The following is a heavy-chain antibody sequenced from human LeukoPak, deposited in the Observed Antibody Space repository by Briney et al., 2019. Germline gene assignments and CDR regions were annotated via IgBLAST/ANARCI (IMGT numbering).Heavy chain of an antibody. D-gene: IGHD1-1*01. CDR3: ARVATGVYYFDY. V-gene: IGHV1-69*04. Sequence: ASVKVSCKASGGTFISYAISWVRQAPGQGLEWMGRIIPILGIANYAQKFQGRVTMTRDMSTSTVYMELSSLRSEDTAVYYCARVATGVYYFDYWGQGTLVTVSS. CDR1: GGTFISYA. CDR2: IIPILGIA. J-gene: IGHJ4*02.